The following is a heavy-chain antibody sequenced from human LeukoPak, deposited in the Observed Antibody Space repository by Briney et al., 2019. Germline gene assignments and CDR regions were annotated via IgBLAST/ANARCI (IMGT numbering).Heavy chain of an antibody. V-gene: IGHV3-30*18. CDR2: IAFNGNTK. CDR1: GFTLTDYG. D-gene: IGHD3-10*01. CDR3: AKEVILRGAPYGTVDY. Sequence: GGSLRLSCAASGFTLTDYGMHWVRQAPGKGLEWLAVIAFNGNTKYYADYVKGRFTISRDTSKNTLYLQMNSLRNEDTADYYCAKEVILRGAPYGTVDYWGQGTLVTVSS. J-gene: IGHJ4*02.